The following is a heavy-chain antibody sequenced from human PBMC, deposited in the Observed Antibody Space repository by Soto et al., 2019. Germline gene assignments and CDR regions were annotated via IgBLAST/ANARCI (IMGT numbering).Heavy chain of an antibody. J-gene: IGHJ4*02. CDR2: ISPYNGNT. D-gene: IGHD2-15*01. V-gene: IGHV1-18*01. CDR3: ARGYCSGGSCRRPTYFDY. Sequence: ASVKVSCKASGYTFTTYGISWVRQAPGQGLQWMGWISPYNGNTNYAQKFQGRVTITADKSTSTAYMELSSLRSEDTAVYYCARGYCSGGSCRRPTYFDYWGQGTLVTV. CDR1: GYTFTTYG.